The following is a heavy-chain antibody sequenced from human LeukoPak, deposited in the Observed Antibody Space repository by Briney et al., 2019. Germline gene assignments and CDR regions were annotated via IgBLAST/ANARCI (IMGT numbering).Heavy chain of an antibody. CDR3: AKDAERWLQYNWFDP. J-gene: IGHJ5*02. Sequence: GSLRLSRAASGFTFSSYAMSWVRQAPGKGLEWVSAISGSGGSTYYADSVKGRFTISRDNSKNTLYLQMNSLRAEDTAVYYCAKDAERWLQYNWFDPWGQGTLVTVSS. V-gene: IGHV3-23*01. CDR2: ISGSGGST. CDR1: GFTFSSYA. D-gene: IGHD5-24*01.